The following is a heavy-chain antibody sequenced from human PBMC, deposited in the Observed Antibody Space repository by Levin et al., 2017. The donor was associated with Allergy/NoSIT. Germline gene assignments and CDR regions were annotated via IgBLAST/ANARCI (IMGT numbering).Heavy chain of an antibody. Sequence: GSLRLSCAASGFRFNYYAMIWVRQAPGKGLEWVSSISKSGDDTYYADSVKGRFAVSRDNSKNTLYLQVNGLRVEDTALYYCAKDFDRILTSAPGYWGQGTLVTVSS. V-gene: IGHV3-23*01. CDR3: AKDFDRILTSAPGY. D-gene: IGHD1-14*01. J-gene: IGHJ4*02. CDR1: GFRFNYYA. CDR2: ISKSGDDT.